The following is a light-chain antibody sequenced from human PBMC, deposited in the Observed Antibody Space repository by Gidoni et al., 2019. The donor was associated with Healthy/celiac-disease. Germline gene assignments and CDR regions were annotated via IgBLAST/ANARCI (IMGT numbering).Light chain of an antibody. V-gene: IGKV1-39*01. Sequence: DIEVTESHSSLSASVGDRVTITCRASQSISSYLNWYQQKPGKAPKLLIYAASILQSGVPSRFSGSGSGTDFTLTISSLQPEDFATYYCQQSYSTPPYTFGQGTKLEIK. CDR1: QSISSY. CDR2: AAS. J-gene: IGKJ2*01. CDR3: QQSYSTPPYT.